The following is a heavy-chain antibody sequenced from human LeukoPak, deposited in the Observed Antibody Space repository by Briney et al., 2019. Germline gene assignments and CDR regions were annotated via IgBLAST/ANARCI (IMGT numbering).Heavy chain of an antibody. D-gene: IGHD3-22*01. V-gene: IGHV1-46*01. CDR2: INPSGGST. J-gene: IGHJ5*02. CDR3: ARERGYYDSSGYYHINWFDP. Sequence: ASVKVSCKASGYTFTSYYMHWVRQAPGQGLEWMGIINPSGGSTGYAQKFQGRVTMTRDTSTSTVYMELSSLRSEDTAVYYCARERGYYDSSGYYHINWFDPWGQGTLVTVSS. CDR1: GYTFTSYY.